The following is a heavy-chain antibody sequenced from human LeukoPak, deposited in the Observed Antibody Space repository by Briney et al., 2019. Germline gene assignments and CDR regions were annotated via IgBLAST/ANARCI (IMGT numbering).Heavy chain of an antibody. D-gene: IGHD3-10*01. J-gene: IGHJ4*02. CDR1: GFTFSSYA. CDR2: ISSNGGST. V-gene: IGHV3-64*01. Sequence: GGSLRLSCAASGFTFSSYAMHWVRQAPGKGLEYVSAISSNGGSTYYANSVKGRFTISRDNSKNTLYLQMGSLRAEDMAVYYCASGLWFGEVNYWGQGTLVTVSS. CDR3: ASGLWFGEVNY.